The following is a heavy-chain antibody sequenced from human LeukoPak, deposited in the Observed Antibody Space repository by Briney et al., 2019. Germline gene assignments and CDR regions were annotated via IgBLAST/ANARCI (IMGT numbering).Heavy chain of an antibody. CDR1: GGTFSSYA. Sequence: GASVKVSCKASGGTFSSYAISWVRHAPGQGLECMGGIIPIFGTANYTQKFQGRLTITADESTRTAYMELSSLRSEDTAVYYCARGPDYGGNSLWGQGTLVTVSS. CDR2: IIPIFGTA. J-gene: IGHJ4*02. D-gene: IGHD4-23*01. CDR3: ARGPDYGGNSL. V-gene: IGHV1-69*01.